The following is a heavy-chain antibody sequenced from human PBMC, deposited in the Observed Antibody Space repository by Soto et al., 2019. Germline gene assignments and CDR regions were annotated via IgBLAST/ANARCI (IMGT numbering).Heavy chain of an antibody. CDR3: AKGDRGFFDYYYGMDV. D-gene: IGHD3-3*01. V-gene: IGHV1-8*01. Sequence: ASVKVSCKASGYTFTSYDINWVRQATGQGLEWMGWMNPNSGNTGYAQKFQGRVTMTRNTSISTAYMELSSLRSEDTAVYYCAKGDRGFFDYYYGMDVWGQGTTVPVYS. J-gene: IGHJ6*02. CDR2: MNPNSGNT. CDR1: GYTFTSYD.